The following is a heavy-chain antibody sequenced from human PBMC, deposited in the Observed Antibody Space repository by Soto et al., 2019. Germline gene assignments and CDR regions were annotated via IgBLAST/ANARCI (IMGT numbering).Heavy chain of an antibody. CDR3: VRVVAIPGYPDN. CDR1: GGTFSSYA. V-gene: IGHV1-69*12. J-gene: IGHJ4*02. CDR2: SVPIVHTS. D-gene: IGHD5-18*01. Sequence: QVQLVQSGAEVRQPASSVKVSCKTSGGTFSSYAISWVRQAPGQGLEWMGGSVPIVHTSTYAQKFQGRVTIPADESKSTVYMELSSLRSDDTAVYYCVRVVAIPGYPDNWGQGTLVTVSS.